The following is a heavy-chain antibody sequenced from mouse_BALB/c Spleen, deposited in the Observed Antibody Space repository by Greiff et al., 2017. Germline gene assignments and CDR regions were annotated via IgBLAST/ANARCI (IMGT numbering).Heavy chain of an antibody. Sequence: VQLKESGTVLARPGASVKMSCKASGYSFTSYWMHWVKQRPGQGLEWIGAIYPGNSDTSYNQKFKGKAKLTAVTSASTAYMELSSLTNEDSAVYYCTRKGRYGNYEGHYAMDYWGQGTSVTVSS. CDR1: GYSFTSYW. J-gene: IGHJ4*01. V-gene: IGHV1-5*01. D-gene: IGHD2-1*01. CDR2: IYPGNSDT. CDR3: TRKGRYGNYEGHYAMDY.